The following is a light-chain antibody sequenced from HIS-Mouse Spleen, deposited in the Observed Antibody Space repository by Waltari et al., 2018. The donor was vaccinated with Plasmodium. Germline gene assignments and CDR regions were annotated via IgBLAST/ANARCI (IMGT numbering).Light chain of an antibody. CDR1: RLGDQY. V-gene: IGLV3-1*01. J-gene: IGLJ2*01. CDR3: QAWDSSTVV. CDR2: QDS. Sequence: SYELTQPPSVSVSPGQTASLTCSGDRLGDQYACWYQQKPGQSPVLVIYQDSKRPSGIPGRFSGSNSGNTATLTISGTQAMDEADYYCQAWDSSTVVFGGGTKLTVL.